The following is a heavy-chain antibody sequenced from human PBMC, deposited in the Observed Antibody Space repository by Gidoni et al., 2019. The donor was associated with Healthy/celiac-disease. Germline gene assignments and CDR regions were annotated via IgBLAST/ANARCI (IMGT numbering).Heavy chain of an antibody. D-gene: IGHD6-13*01. V-gene: IGHV3-48*01. CDR1: GFPFSSYS. CDR3: ARIAAAVGMDV. J-gene: IGHJ6*02. Sequence: EVQLVESGGGLVQPGGSLRLSCAASGFPFSSYSMNWVRQAPGKGLEWVSYISSSSTIYYADSVKGRFTISRDNAKNSLYLQMNSLRAEDTAVYYCARIAAAVGMDVWGQGTTVTVSS. CDR2: ISSSSTI.